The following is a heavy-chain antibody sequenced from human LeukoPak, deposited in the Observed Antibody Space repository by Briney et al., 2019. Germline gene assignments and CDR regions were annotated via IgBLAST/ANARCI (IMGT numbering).Heavy chain of an antibody. J-gene: IGHJ4*02. CDR2: PRGGGET. Sequence: VGSLRLSCAASGFSFTNYTMCWVRHGPARGPEWVSRPRGGGETFYADSVKGRFTLSRDDSRNTVYLQLNNLRVDDAAMHCRSRASCVSSADLVWWGQRTQVTVSS. CDR3: SRASCVSSADLVW. V-gene: IGHV3-23*01. D-gene: IGHD2-21*01. CDR1: GFSFTNYT.